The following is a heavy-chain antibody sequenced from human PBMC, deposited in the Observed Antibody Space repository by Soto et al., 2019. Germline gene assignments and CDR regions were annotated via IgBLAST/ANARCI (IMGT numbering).Heavy chain of an antibody. D-gene: IGHD2-2*01. CDR1: GFTFSNAW. Sequence: PGGSLRLSCAASGFTFSNAWMNWVRQAPGKGLEWVGRIKSKTDGGTTDYAAPVKGRFTISRDDSKNTLYLQMNSLKTEDTAVYYCTTLSVLYIVVVPAAMENWFDPWGQGTLVTVSS. V-gene: IGHV3-15*07. J-gene: IGHJ5*02. CDR2: IKSKTDGGTT. CDR3: TTLSVLYIVVVPAAMENWFDP.